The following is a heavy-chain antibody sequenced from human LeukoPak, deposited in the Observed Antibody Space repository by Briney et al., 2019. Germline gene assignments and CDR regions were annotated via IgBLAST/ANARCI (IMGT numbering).Heavy chain of an antibody. CDR1: GGSFSGYY. J-gene: IGHJ4*02. V-gene: IGHV4-34*03. Sequence: MASETLSLTCAVYGGSFSGYYWSWIRQPPGKGLEWIGEINHSGSTNYNPSLKSRVTISVDTSKNQFSLKLSSVTAADTAVYYCKGQLRLGPGYWGQGTLVTVSS. CDR3: KGQLRLGPGY. CDR2: INHSGST. D-gene: IGHD3-16*01.